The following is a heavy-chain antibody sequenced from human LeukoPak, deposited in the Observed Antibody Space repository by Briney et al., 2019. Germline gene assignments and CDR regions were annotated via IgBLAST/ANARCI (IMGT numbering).Heavy chain of an antibody. D-gene: IGHD2/OR15-2a*01. CDR3: ARFEVNYEENRSFYYFDY. V-gene: IGHV5-51*01. CDR1: GYAFASYW. J-gene: IGHJ4*02. Sequence: GESLKISCRVSGYAFASYWIGWVRQVPGKGLEWMGIIYPGDSETKSSPSLQGQVTFSADKSINTAYLQWSSLKASDTAMYYCARFEVNYEENRSFYYFDYWGQGTLVTVSS. CDR2: IYPGDSET.